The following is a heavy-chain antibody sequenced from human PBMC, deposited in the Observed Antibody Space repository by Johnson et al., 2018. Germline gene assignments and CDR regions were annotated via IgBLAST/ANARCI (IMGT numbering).Heavy chain of an antibody. CDR1: GFTFSDYY. D-gene: IGHD4-23*01. Sequence: QVQLVQSGGGLVKPGWSLRLSCAASGFTFSDYYMTWVRQAPGKGLEWIAYIISSDSTTHSADPVKGRFRLSMDNATNSLYLQMNGLRAEDTAVYSCARGAGPTVVSYYYAMDGWGQGTTVTVSS. CDR3: ARGAGPTVVSYYYAMDG. J-gene: IGHJ6*02. CDR2: IISSDSTT. V-gene: IGHV3-11*01.